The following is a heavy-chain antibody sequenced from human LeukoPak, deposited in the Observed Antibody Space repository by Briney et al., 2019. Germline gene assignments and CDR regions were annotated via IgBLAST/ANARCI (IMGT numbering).Heavy chain of an antibody. D-gene: IGHD3-10*01. CDR1: GGSFSGYY. J-gene: IGHJ4*02. V-gene: IGHV4-34*01. CDR2: INHSGST. Sequence: SETLSLTCAVYGGSFSGYYWSWIRQPPGKGLGWIGEINHSGSTNYNPSLKSRVTISVDTSKNQFSLKLSSVTAADTAVYYCARGWNYGSGSFLYFDYWGQGTLVTVSS. CDR3: ARGWNYGSGSFLYFDY.